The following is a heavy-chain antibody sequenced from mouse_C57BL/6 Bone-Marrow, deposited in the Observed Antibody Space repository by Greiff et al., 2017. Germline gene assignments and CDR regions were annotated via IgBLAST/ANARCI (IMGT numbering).Heavy chain of an antibody. Sequence: DVQLVESGGGLVKPGGSLKLSCAASGFTFSSYAMSWVRQTPEKRLEWVATISDGGSYTYSPDNVKGRFPISRDNAKNNLYLQMSHLKSEDTAMYYCARDPLTGTFDYWGQGTTLTVSS. V-gene: IGHV5-4*01. CDR1: GFTFSSYA. D-gene: IGHD4-1*01. J-gene: IGHJ2*01. CDR2: ISDGGSYT. CDR3: ARDPLTGTFDY.